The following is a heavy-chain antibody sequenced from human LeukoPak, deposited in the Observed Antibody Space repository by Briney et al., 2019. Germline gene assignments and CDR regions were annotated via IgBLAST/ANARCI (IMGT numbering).Heavy chain of an antibody. CDR1: GFTFITYT. CDR2: ISGHGGP. D-gene: IGHD1-14*01. Sequence: GGSLRLSCAASGFTFITYTMAWVRQAPGGGLEWVSGISGHGGPYYADSVRGRFAISRDNSKSTLYLQMNSLRAEDAAVYYCAKDFGRNLGGPGSWGRGTLVIVSS. CDR3: AKDFGRNLGGPGS. J-gene: IGHJ5*02. V-gene: IGHV3-23*01.